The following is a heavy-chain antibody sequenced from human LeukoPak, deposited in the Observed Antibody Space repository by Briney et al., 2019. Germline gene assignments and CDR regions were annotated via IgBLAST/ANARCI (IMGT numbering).Heavy chain of an antibody. CDR3: VTPTTSTLDHY. CDR2: IKEDGSEK. J-gene: IGHJ4*02. CDR1: GFSFRNYW. D-gene: IGHD5/OR15-5a*01. V-gene: IGHV3-7*03. Sequence: GGSLRLSCAVSGFSFRNYWMRWARQPPGKGLEWVATIKEDGSEKYYVDSVKGRFTISRDNAKKSLFLEMKSLRAEDTAVYYCVTPTTSTLDHYWGQGTLLTVSS.